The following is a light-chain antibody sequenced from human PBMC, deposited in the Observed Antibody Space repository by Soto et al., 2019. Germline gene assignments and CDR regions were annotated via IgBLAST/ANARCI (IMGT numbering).Light chain of an antibody. CDR1: QSISSW. J-gene: IGKJ1*01. Sequence: DIQMTQSPSTLSASVGDRVTITCRASQSISSWLAWYQQKPGKAPNLLICEASRLESAVPSRFSGSASGTEFTLTINSLQPDDFATYFCQQYSSYPETFGQGTKV. CDR2: EAS. CDR3: QQYSSYPET. V-gene: IGKV1-5*03.